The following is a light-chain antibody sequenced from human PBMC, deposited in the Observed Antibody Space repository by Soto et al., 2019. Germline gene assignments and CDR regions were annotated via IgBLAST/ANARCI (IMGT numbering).Light chain of an antibody. Sequence: EIVMTQSPATLSVSPGDRATLSCRASQSVSSNLAWYQQKPGQAPRLLIYGASTRATGIPARFSGSGSGTEFTLTISSLQSEDFATYYCQQSYTTPITFGQGTRLEIK. CDR1: QSVSSN. CDR3: QQSYTTPIT. CDR2: GAS. V-gene: IGKV3-15*01. J-gene: IGKJ5*01.